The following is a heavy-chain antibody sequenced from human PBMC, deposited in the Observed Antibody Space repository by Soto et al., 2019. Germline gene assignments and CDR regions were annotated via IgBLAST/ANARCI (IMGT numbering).Heavy chain of an antibody. Sequence: EVQLLESGGGLVQPGGSLRLSCAASGFTFSSSAMTWVRQAPGKGLEWVSAITGSGGGTYYADSVKGRFAISRDNSKSSLYLQMSSLRAEDTAVYYCAKGKISTTTYTSFDSWGQGTLVTVSS. CDR2: ITGSGGGT. D-gene: IGHD1-26*01. J-gene: IGHJ5*01. CDR3: AKGKISTTTYTSFDS. CDR1: GFTFSSSA. V-gene: IGHV3-23*01.